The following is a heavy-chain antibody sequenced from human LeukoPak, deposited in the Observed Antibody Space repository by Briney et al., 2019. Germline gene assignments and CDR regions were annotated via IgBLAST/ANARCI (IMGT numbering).Heavy chain of an antibody. CDR3: ARLKSIFGVVIIPPYYFDY. J-gene: IGHJ4*02. V-gene: IGHV4-34*01. Sequence: SETLSLTCTVSGGSISSYYWSWIRQPPGKGLEWIGEINHSGSTNYNPSLKSRVTISVDTSKNQFSLKLSSVTAADTAVYYCARLKSIFGVVIIPPYYFDYWGQGTLVTVSS. CDR1: GGSISSYY. CDR2: INHSGST. D-gene: IGHD3-3*01.